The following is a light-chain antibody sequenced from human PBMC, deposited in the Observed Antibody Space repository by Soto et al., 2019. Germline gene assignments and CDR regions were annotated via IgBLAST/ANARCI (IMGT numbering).Light chain of an antibody. CDR2: DVS. CDR1: SSDVGGYNY. Sequence: QSALTQPRSVSGSPGQSVAISCTGTSSDVGGYNYVSWYRQHPGKAPKLMISDVSKRPSGVPDRFSGSKSGNTASLTISGLQAEDEADYYCCSYAGTYTFVFGGGTKVTVL. V-gene: IGLV2-11*01. CDR3: CSYAGTYTFV. J-gene: IGLJ2*01.